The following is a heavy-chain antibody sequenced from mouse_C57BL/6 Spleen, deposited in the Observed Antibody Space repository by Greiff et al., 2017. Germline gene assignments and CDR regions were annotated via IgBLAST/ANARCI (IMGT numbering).Heavy chain of an antibody. CDR1: GFNIKDDY. D-gene: IGHD2-4*01. CDR2: IDPENGDT. V-gene: IGHV14-4*01. CDR3: TTRYDYDAYYFDY. Sequence: EVQLQQSGAELVRPGASVKLSCTASGFNIKDDYMHWVKQRPEQGLEWIGWIDPENGDTEYASKFQGKATITAATSSNTAYLQLSSLTSEDTAVYYCTTRYDYDAYYFDYWGQGTTLTVSS. J-gene: IGHJ2*01.